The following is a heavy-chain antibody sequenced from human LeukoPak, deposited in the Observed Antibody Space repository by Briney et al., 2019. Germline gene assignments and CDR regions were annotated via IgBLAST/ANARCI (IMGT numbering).Heavy chain of an antibody. CDR2: INPNSGAT. Sequence: GASVKVSCKSSGYTFTDYYLHWVRQAPRQGLEWMGWINPNSGATKYAQKFQGWVTMTRDTSIGTAYMELGGLRSDVTAMYYCARGEYESSGYRSEAFDIWGQGTMVTASS. V-gene: IGHV1-2*04. CDR3: ARGEYESSGYRSEAFDI. J-gene: IGHJ3*02. D-gene: IGHD3-22*01. CDR1: GYTFTDYY.